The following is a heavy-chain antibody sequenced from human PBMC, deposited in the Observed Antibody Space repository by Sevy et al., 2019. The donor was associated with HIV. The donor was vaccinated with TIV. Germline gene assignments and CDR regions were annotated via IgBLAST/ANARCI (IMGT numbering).Heavy chain of an antibody. D-gene: IGHD4-17*01. CDR3: ARAQHDYGDYGVDY. J-gene: IGHJ4*02. Sequence: GGSLRLSCAASGFTFSSYWMSWVRQAPGKGLEWVANIKQDGSEKYYVDSVKGRFTISRDNAKNSLYLQMNSLRAEDTAVYYCARAQHDYGDYGVDYWSQGTLVTVSS. CDR2: IKQDGSEK. V-gene: IGHV3-7*03. CDR1: GFTFSSYW.